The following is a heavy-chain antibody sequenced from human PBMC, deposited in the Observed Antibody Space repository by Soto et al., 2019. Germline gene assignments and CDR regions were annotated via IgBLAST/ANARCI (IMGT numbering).Heavy chain of an antibody. Sequence: QVQLQESGPGLVKPSETLSLTCTVSGGSISSYYWSWIRQPPGKGLEWIGYIYYSGSTNYNPSLKSRVTISVNTSKNQFSLKLSSVTAADTAVYYCARAYRGYYSSEWWYFDLWGRGTLVTVSS. CDR3: ARAYRGYYSSEWWYFDL. J-gene: IGHJ2*01. CDR2: IYYSGST. D-gene: IGHD3-22*01. V-gene: IGHV4-59*01. CDR1: GGSISSYY.